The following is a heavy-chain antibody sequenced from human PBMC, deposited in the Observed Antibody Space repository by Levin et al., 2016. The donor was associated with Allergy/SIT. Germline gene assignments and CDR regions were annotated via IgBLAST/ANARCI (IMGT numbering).Heavy chain of an antibody. CDR3: CANSGYIDY. CDR2: INHSGST. Sequence: SETLSLTCAVYGGSFSGYYWSWIRQPPGKGLEWIGEINHSGSTNYNPSLKSRVTISVDTSKNQFSLKLSSVTAADTAVYYCCANSGYIDYWGQGTLVTVSS. CDR1: GGSFSGYY. D-gene: IGHD2-8*01. V-gene: IGHV4-34*01. J-gene: IGHJ4*02.